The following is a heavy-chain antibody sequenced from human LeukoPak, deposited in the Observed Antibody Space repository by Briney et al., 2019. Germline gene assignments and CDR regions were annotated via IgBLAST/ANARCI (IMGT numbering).Heavy chain of an antibody. CDR2: IYYSGST. CDR3: ARGPDYDFWSGPPDY. CDR1: GGSISSYY. J-gene: IGHJ4*02. Sequence: PSETLSLTCTVSGGSISSYYWSWIRQPPGKGLEWIGYIYYSGSTNHNPSLKSRVTISVDTSKNQFSLKLSSVTAADTAVYYCARGPDYDFWSGPPDYWGQGTLVTVSS. D-gene: IGHD3-3*01. V-gene: IGHV4-59*01.